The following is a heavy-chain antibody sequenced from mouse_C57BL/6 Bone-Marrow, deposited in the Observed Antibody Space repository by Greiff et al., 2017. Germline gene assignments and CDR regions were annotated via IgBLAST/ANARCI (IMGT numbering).Heavy chain of an antibody. CDR2: FYPGSGSL. V-gene: IGHV1-62-2*01. J-gene: IGHJ2*01. D-gene: IGHD1-1*01. CDR1: GYTFPAYT. Sequence: FQLQRSGAELVKPGASVRLSFKPSGYTFPAYTIHWVKRRFGQGLNWIGWFYPGSGSLTSNEKFKDKATLTAAKSSSTVYMELSRLTSEDSAVYDCARHDYYDGSSFDYWGQGTTLTVSS. CDR3: ARHDYYDGSSFDY.